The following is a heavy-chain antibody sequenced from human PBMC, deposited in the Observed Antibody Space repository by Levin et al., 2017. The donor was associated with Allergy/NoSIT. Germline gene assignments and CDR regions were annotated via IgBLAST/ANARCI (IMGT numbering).Heavy chain of an antibody. CDR1: GFTFSSYG. V-gene: IGHV3-30*18. CDR3: AKDHHSSSYGMDV. J-gene: IGHJ6*02. Sequence: LAGGSLRLSCAASGFTFSSYGMHWVRQAPGKGLEWVAVISYDGSNKYYADSVKGRFTISRDNSKNTLYLQMNSLRAEDTAVYYCAKDHHSSSYGMDVWGQGTTVTVSS. D-gene: IGHD6-13*01. CDR2: ISYDGSNK.